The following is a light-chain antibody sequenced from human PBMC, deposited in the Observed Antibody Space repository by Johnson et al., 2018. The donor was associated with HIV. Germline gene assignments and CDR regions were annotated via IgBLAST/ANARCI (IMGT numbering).Light chain of an antibody. CDR1: SSNIGNNY. CDR2: DNN. CDR3: GQWDSGLGAVYV. V-gene: IGLV1-51*01. J-gene: IGLJ1*01. Sequence: QSVLSQPPSVSAAPGQKVTISCSGSSSNIGNNYVSWYQQLPGTAPKLLIYDNNKRPSGIPDRFSGPKSGPSATLGITGLQHGAEADYSCGQWDSGLGAVYVFGPGTKVTVL.